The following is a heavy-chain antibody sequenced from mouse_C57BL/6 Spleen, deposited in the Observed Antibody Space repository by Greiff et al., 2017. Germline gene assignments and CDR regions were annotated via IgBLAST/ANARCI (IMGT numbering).Heavy chain of an antibody. J-gene: IGHJ2*01. CDR1: GYTFTSYW. Sequence: QVQLQQPGAELVKPGASVKLSCKASGYTFTSYWMHWVKQRPGRGLEWIGRIDPNSGGTKYNEKFKSKATLTVDKPSITAYMQRSSLTSEDSAVYYCARQSYYGSSSDDGGQGTTLTVSS. D-gene: IGHD1-1*01. V-gene: IGHV1-72*01. CDR3: ARQSYYGSSSDD. CDR2: IDPNSGGT.